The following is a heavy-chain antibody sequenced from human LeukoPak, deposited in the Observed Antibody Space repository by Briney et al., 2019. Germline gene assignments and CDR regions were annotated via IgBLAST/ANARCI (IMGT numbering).Heavy chain of an antibody. V-gene: IGHV6-1*01. CDR3: ARDFRSRYNWNDPYYFDY. CDR2: TYYRSKWYN. Sequence: SQTLSLTCAISGDSVSSNSGAWNWIRQSPSRGLEWLGRTYYRSKWYNDYAVSVKSRITINPDTSKNQFSLQLNSVTPEDTAVYYCARDFRSRYNWNDPYYFDYWGQGTLVSVSS. CDR1: GDSVSSNSGA. D-gene: IGHD1-1*01. J-gene: IGHJ4*02.